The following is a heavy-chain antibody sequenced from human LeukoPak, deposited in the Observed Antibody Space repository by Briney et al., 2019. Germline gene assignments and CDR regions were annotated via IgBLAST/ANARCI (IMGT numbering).Heavy chain of an antibody. CDR3: ARDLAPRGNYYDRD. CDR1: GGSISSGGYY. V-gene: IGHV4-31*03. Sequence: PSQTLSLTCTVSGGSISSGGYYWSWIRQHPGKGLEWIGYIYYSGSTYYNPSLKSRVTISVDTSKNQFSLKLSSVTAADTAVYYCARDLAPRGNYYDRDWGQGTLVTVSS. CDR2: IYYSGST. D-gene: IGHD3-22*01. J-gene: IGHJ4*02.